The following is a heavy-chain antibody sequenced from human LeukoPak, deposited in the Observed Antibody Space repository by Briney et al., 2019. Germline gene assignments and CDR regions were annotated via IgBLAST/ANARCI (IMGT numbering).Heavy chain of an antibody. J-gene: IGHJ6*03. D-gene: IGHD6-13*01. Sequence: SAKVSCKASGGTFSSYAISWVRQAPGQGLEWMGGIIPIFGTANYAQKFQGRVTITTDESTSTAYMELSSLRSEDTAVYYCARASGAAGTYYYYYMDVWGKGTTVTVSS. CDR2: IIPIFGTA. V-gene: IGHV1-69*05. CDR3: ARASGAAGTYYYYYMDV. CDR1: GGTFSSYA.